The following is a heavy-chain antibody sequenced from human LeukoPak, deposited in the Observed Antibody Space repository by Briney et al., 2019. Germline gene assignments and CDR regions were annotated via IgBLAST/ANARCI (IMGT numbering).Heavy chain of an antibody. CDR1: GFTFSSYW. CDR3: ARESLSSGWPRNDY. CDR2: IKQDGSEK. V-gene: IGHV3-7*01. J-gene: IGHJ4*02. Sequence: GGSLRLSCAASGFTFSSYWMTWVRQAPGKGLEWVANIKQDGSEKYYVDFVKGRFTISRDNAKNSLHLQLNSLRVEDTAFYYCARESLSSGWPRNDYWGQGTLVTVSS. D-gene: IGHD6-19*01.